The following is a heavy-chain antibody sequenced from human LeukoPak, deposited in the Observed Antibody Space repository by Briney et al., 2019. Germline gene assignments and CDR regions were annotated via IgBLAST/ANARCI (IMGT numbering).Heavy chain of an antibody. CDR2: FDPEDGET. J-gene: IGHJ4*02. CDR3: ATDLGPLYGDYMRFDY. CDR1: GYTLTELS. Sequence: ASVKVSCKVSGYTLTELSMHWVRQAPGKGLEWIGGFDPEDGETIYAQKFQGRVTMTEDTSTDTAYMELSSLRSEDTAVYYCATDLGPLYGDYMRFDYWGQGTLVTVSS. D-gene: IGHD4-17*01. V-gene: IGHV1-24*01.